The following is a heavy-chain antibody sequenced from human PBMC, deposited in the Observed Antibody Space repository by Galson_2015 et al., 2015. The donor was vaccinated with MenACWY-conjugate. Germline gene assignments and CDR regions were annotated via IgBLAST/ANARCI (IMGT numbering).Heavy chain of an antibody. Sequence: FLRLSCAASGFTVSNYGMHWVRQAPDKGLEWVAVISYDGSNKHYADSVKGRFTISRDTSKNTLYLQMNSLRAEDTAVYYCAKENWGFDFRGQGTLVTVSS. CDR1: GFTVSNYG. CDR2: ISYDGSNK. D-gene: IGHD7-27*01. J-gene: IGHJ4*02. CDR3: AKENWGFDF. V-gene: IGHV3-30*18.